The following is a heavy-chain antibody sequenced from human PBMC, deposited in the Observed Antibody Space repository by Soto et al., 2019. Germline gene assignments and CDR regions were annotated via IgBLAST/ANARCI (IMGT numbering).Heavy chain of an antibody. CDR1: GFTFSSYA. Sequence: GGSLRLSCAASGFTFSSYAMHWVRQAPGKGLEWVAVISYDGSNKYYADSVKGRFTISRDNSKNTLYLQMNSLRAEDTAVYYCARVGCSGGSCYVFGYWGQGTLVTVSS. V-gene: IGHV3-30-3*01. CDR2: ISYDGSNK. D-gene: IGHD2-15*01. CDR3: ARVGCSGGSCYVFGY. J-gene: IGHJ4*02.